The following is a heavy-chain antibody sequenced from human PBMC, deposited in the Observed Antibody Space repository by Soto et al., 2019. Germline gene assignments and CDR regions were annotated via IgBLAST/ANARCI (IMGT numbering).Heavy chain of an antibody. CDR2: ISAYNGST. J-gene: IGHJ3*02. V-gene: IGHV1-18*01. D-gene: IGHD6-13*01. CDR1: GYTFTSCG. CDR3: ARDDGWGGQQLEPHAFDI. Sequence: GASVKVSCKASGYTFTSCGSSWVRQAPGQGLEWMGWISAYNGSTNYAQKLQGRVTMTTDTSTSTAYMELRSLRSDDTAVYYCARDDGWGGQQLEPHAFDIWGQGTMVTVSS.